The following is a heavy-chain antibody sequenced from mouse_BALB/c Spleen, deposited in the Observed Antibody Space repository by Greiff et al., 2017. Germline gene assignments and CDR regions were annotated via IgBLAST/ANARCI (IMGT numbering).Heavy chain of an antibody. CDR3: ARKAHSSYFDY. V-gene: IGHV1-14*01. Sequence: VQLKESGPELVKPGASVKMSCKASGYTFTSYVMHWVKQKPGQGLEWIGYINPYNDGTKYNEKFKGKATLTSDKSSSTAYMELSSLTSEDSAVYYCARKAHSSYFDYWGQGTTLTVSS. CDR2: INPYNDGT. CDR1: GYTFTSYV. J-gene: IGHJ2*01.